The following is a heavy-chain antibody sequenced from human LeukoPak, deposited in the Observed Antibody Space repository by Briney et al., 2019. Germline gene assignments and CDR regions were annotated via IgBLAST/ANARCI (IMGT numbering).Heavy chain of an antibody. CDR1: GFTFDDYT. V-gene: IGHV3-23*01. CDR2: ISGSGGST. D-gene: IGHD5-12*01. Sequence: GGSLRLSCAASGFTFDDYTMHWVRQAPGKGLEWVSAISGSGGSTYYVDSVKGRFTISRDNSKNTLYLQMNSLRAEDTAVYYCAKDEMATIFSYGMDVWGQGTTVTVSS. J-gene: IGHJ6*02. CDR3: AKDEMATIFSYGMDV.